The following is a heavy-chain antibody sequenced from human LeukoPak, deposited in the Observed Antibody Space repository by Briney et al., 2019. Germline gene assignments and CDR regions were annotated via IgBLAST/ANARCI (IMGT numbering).Heavy chain of an antibody. V-gene: IGHV3-7*03. J-gene: IGHJ4*02. Sequence: GGSLRLSCAASGFMFSTYWMNWVRQAPGKGLEWVANIKQDGSEKNYVDSVKGRFTISRDNSKNTLYLQMNSLRAEDTAVYYCAKGLSDWLLSAFDYWGQGTLVTVSS. D-gene: IGHD3-9*01. CDR1: GFMFSTYW. CDR2: IKQDGSEK. CDR3: AKGLSDWLLSAFDY.